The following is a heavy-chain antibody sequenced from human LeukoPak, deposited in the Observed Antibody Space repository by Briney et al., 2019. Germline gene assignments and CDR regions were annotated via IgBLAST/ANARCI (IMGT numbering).Heavy chain of an antibody. J-gene: IGHJ4*02. D-gene: IGHD5-18*01. CDR3: ARDRGPHSYDSPPRFDY. Sequence: ASVKVSCKASGYTFTSYGISWVRQAPGQELEWMGWISADNGDTNYAQKLQGRVTMTSDTSTSTAYMELRSLRSDDTAVYYCARDRGPHSYDSPPRFDYWGQGTLVTVSS. CDR1: GYTFTSYG. CDR2: ISADNGDT. V-gene: IGHV1-18*01.